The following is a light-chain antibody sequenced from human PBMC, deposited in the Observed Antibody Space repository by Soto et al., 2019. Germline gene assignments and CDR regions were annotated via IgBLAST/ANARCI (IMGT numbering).Light chain of an antibody. J-gene: IGKJ1*01. CDR2: GTS. CDR1: QSVSSSY. Sequence: EIVLTQSPGTLSLSPGERATLFCRASQSVSSSYLGWYQQKPGQTPRLLISGTSNRATGIPDRFSGSGSGTDFTLTISRLEPEDFAVYFCQQFGNSPWTFGQGTKVEI. CDR3: QQFGNSPWT. V-gene: IGKV3-20*01.